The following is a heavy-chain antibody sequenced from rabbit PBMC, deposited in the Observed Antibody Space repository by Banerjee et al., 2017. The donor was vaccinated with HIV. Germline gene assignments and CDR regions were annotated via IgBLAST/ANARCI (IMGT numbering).Heavy chain of an antibody. CDR3: ARAYYDYGMDL. Sequence: QSLEESGGDLVKPGASLTLTCTASGFSFSKNYYIYWVRQAPGKGLEWIACTYAGSSGITYYANWAKGRFTISKTSSTTVTLQMTSLTAADTATYFCARAYYDYGMDLWGQGTLVTVS. CDR1: GFSFSKNYY. J-gene: IGHJ6*01. D-gene: IGHD1-1*01. V-gene: IGHV1S40*01. CDR2: TYAGSSGIT.